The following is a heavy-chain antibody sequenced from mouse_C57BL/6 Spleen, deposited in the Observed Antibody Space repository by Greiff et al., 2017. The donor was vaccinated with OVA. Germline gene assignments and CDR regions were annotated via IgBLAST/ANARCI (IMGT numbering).Heavy chain of an antibody. Sequence: VKLQQPGAELVRPGTSVKLSCTASGYTFTSYWMHWVKQRPGQGLEWIGVIDPSDSYTYYNQKFKGKATLTVDTSSSTASMQISSLTAEDSAVYYWARKNYYSIDYWGQGTPVTVSS. J-gene: IGHJ4*01. CDR1: GYTFTSYW. V-gene: IGHV1-59*01. CDR2: IDPSDSYT. CDR3: ARKNYYSIDY.